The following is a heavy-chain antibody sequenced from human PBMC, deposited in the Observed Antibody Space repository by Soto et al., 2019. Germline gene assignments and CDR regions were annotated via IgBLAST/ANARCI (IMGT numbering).Heavy chain of an antibody. D-gene: IGHD3-3*01. V-gene: IGHV4-34*01. CDR1: GGSFSGYY. CDR3: ARSFYDFCSGYYTGCFDY. Sequence: QVQLQQWGAGLLKPSETLSLTCAVYGGSFSGYYWSWIRQPPGKGLAWIGEINHSGSTNYNPSLKSRITISVDTSKNQFSLKLSSVTAADTAVYYCARSFYDFCSGYYTGCFDYWGQGTLVTVSS. J-gene: IGHJ4*02. CDR2: INHSGST.